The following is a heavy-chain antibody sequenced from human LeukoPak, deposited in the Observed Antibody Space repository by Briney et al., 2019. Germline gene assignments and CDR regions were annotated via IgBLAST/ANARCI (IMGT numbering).Heavy chain of an antibody. J-gene: IGHJ4*02. CDR2: IYYSGGT. CDR1: DDSISDYY. V-gene: IGHV4-59*06. D-gene: IGHD3-22*01. Sequence: ETSETLSLTCTVSDDSISDYYRGWIRQPPGKGLEWIGYIYYSGGTYYNPSLKSRVTISADTSKNQFSLKLSSVTAADTAMYYCARTYYYDSSGYFGYWGQGTLVAVSS. CDR3: ARTYYYDSSGYFGY.